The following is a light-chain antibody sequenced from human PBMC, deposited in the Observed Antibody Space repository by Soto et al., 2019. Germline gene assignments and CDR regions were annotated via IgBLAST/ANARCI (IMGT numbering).Light chain of an antibody. CDR2: GAS. V-gene: IGKV3-11*01. J-gene: IGKJ1*01. Sequence: EIVLTQSPGTLSLSPGERATLSCRASQSVSSNLAWYQQKPGQAPRLLIYGASTRATGIPARFSGSGSGTEFTLTINGLEPEDSAVYYCQQRGNWPPTWTFGQGTKVDIK. CDR3: QQRGNWPPTWT. CDR1: QSVSSN.